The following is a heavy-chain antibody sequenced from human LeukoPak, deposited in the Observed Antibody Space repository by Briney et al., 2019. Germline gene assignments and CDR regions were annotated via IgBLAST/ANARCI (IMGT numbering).Heavy chain of an antibody. Sequence: GGSLRLSCAASGFTFRSYGMHWVRQAPGKGLEWVAFIRYDGSNKYYADSVKGRFTTSRDNSKNTLYLQMNSLRAEDTAVYYCAKDQSITVIGGQEYYFDYWGQGTLVTVSS. CDR3: AKDQSITVIGGQEYYFDY. D-gene: IGHD3-22*01. J-gene: IGHJ4*02. CDR2: IRYDGSNK. CDR1: GFTFRSYG. V-gene: IGHV3-30*02.